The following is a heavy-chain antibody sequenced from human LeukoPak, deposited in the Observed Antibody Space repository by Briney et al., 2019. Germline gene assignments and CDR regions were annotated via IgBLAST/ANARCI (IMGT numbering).Heavy chain of an antibody. D-gene: IGHD3-10*01. Sequence: SETLSLSCAAYGGSFSGYYWSWIRQPPGKGLEWIGEINHSGSTNYNPSLKSRVTISVDTSKNQFSLKLSSVTAADTAVYYCARTYYYGSGSYYTFDYWGQGTLVTVSS. CDR2: INHSGST. CDR3: ARTYYYGSGSYYTFDY. J-gene: IGHJ4*02. CDR1: GGSFSGYY. V-gene: IGHV4-34*01.